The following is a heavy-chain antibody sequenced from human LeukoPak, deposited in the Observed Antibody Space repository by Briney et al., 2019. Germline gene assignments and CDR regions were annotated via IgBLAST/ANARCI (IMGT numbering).Heavy chain of an antibody. CDR3: ASGACSSSSCYAGAY. Sequence: GGSLRLSCAASGFTFCSFEMNWVRQAPGKGLEWISYISSSGSTIYYADSVKGRFTISRDNAKNSLYLQMNSLRAEDTAVYYCASGACSSSSCYAGAYWGQGTLVTVSS. V-gene: IGHV3-48*03. D-gene: IGHD2-2*01. CDR1: GFTFCSFE. J-gene: IGHJ4*02. CDR2: ISSSGSTI.